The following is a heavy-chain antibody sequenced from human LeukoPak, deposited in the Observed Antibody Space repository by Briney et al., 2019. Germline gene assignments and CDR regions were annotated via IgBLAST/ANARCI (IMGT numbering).Heavy chain of an antibody. D-gene: IGHD2-15*01. CDR3: ARGYSRAAFDI. V-gene: IGHV3-48*01. J-gene: IGHJ3*02. Sequence: GGSLRLSCAASGFTFRNYLMNWVRQAPGKGLEWVSFISSTGGTIYYADSVKGRFIVSRDNGKNSLLLQMNSLRAEDAALYYCARGYSRAAFDIWGQGAVVAVSS. CDR1: GFTFRNYL. CDR2: ISSTGGTI.